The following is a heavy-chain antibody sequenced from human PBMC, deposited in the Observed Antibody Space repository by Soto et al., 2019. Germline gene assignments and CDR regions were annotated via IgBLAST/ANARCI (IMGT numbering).Heavy chain of an antibody. Sequence: PSQTLSLTCAISGDSVSSNSAAWNWIRQSPSRGLEWLGRTYYRSKWYNDYAVSVKGRITINPDTSKNQFSLQLNSVTPEDTAVYYCARERGILEWLGYYYYGMDVWGQGTTVTVSS. CDR2: TYYRSKWYN. CDR3: ARERGILEWLGYYYYGMDV. V-gene: IGHV6-1*01. CDR1: GDSVSSNSAA. D-gene: IGHD3-3*01. J-gene: IGHJ6*02.